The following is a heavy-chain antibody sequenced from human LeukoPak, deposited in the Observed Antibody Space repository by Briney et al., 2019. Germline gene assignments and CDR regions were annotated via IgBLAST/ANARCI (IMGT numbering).Heavy chain of an antibody. J-gene: IGHJ3*02. CDR2: IYYSGST. D-gene: IGHD3-22*01. CDR1: GGSISSGDYC. Sequence: SDTLSLTCTVSGGSISSGDYCWSWIRQPPGKGLEWIGYIYYSGSTYYNPSLKSRVTISVDTSKNQFSLKLSSVTAADTAVYHCARAPSNYYDSSGYPADAFDIWGQGTMVTVSS. CDR3: ARAPSNYYDSSGYPADAFDI. V-gene: IGHV4-30-4*02.